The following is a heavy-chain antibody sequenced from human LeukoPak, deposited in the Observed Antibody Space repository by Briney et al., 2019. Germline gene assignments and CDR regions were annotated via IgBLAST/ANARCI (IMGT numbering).Heavy chain of an antibody. CDR3: ARDLRRGYSYGSFDY. CDR2: IIPIFGTA. Sequence: ASVKVSCKASGGTFSSYAISWVRQAPGQGLEWMGGIIPIFGTANYAQKFQGRVTITADESTSTAYMELSSLRSEDTAVYYCARDLRRGYSYGSFDYWGQGTLVTVSS. V-gene: IGHV1-69*01. CDR1: GGTFSSYA. D-gene: IGHD5-18*01. J-gene: IGHJ4*02.